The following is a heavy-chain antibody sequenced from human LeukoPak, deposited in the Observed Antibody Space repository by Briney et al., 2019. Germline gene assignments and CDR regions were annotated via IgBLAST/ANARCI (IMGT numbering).Heavy chain of an antibody. CDR3: ATLSYSGSYFDY. J-gene: IGHJ4*02. Sequence: SETLSLTCTVSGGSISSYYWSWIRQPPGKGLEWIGYIYYSGSTNYNPSLKSRVTISVDTSKNQFSLKLSSVTAADTAVYYCATLSYSGSYFDYWGQGTLVTVSS. CDR1: GGSISSYY. D-gene: IGHD1-26*01. CDR2: IYYSGST. V-gene: IGHV4-59*08.